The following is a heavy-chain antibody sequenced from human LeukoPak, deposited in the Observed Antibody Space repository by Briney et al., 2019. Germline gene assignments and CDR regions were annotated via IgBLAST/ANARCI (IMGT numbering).Heavy chain of an antibody. CDR3: AKDPRLYGAVAANFDY. Sequence: PGGSLRLSCAASGFTFSSYAMSWVRQAPGKGLEWVSAISGSGGSTYYADSVKGRFTISRDNSKNTLYLQMNSLRAEDTAVYYCAKDPRLYGAVAANFDYWGQGTLVTVSS. D-gene: IGHD6-19*01. CDR2: ISGSGGST. CDR1: GFTFSSYA. J-gene: IGHJ4*02. V-gene: IGHV3-23*01.